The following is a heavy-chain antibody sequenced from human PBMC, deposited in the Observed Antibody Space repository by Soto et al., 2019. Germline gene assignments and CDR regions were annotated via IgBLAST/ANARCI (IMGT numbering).Heavy chain of an antibody. Sequence: EVQLVESGGGLVKPGGSLRLSSACSGFSFSNAWMNWVRQAPGKGLEWVGRIKRKIDGEATDYAAPVKGRFTVSRDDSKSALYLHMNSLKGAVTAVYDCTTGSVEGVWGQGTTVTVSS. J-gene: IGHJ6*02. CDR2: IKRKIDGEAT. CDR1: GFSFSNAW. CDR3: TTGSVEGV. D-gene: IGHD2-15*01. V-gene: IGHV3-15*07.